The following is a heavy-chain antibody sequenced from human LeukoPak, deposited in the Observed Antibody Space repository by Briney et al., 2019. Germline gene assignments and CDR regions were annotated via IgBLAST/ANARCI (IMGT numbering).Heavy chain of an antibody. Sequence: GGSLRLSCTASGFTFSDYYMSWVRRAPGGGLESVSYISGSVRSISYADSVKGRFTISRDNAKNSLYLQMNSLRAEDTALYHCAREGLYSSSWYGDYWGQGTLVTVSS. CDR1: GFTFSDYY. V-gene: IGHV3-11*01. CDR3: AREGLYSSSWYGDY. CDR2: ISGSVRSI. D-gene: IGHD6-13*01. J-gene: IGHJ4*02.